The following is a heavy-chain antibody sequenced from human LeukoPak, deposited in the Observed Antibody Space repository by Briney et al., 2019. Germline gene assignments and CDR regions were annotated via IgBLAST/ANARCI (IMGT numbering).Heavy chain of an antibody. Sequence: GGSLRLSCAASGFTFDDYAMHWVRQAPGKGLEWVSLISGDGGSTYYADSVKGRFTISRDNSKNSLYLQMNSLRTEDTALYYCSKDTDWGGCFDYWGQGTQVTVSS. J-gene: IGHJ4*02. V-gene: IGHV3-43*02. CDR1: GFTFDDYA. D-gene: IGHD7-27*01. CDR2: ISGDGGST. CDR3: SKDTDWGGCFDY.